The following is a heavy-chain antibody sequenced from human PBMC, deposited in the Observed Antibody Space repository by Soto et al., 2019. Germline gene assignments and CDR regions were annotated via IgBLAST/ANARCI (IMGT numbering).Heavy chain of an antibody. CDR1: GFSLTTSGVG. V-gene: IGHV2-5*01. CDR3: AHHTIAPVTNWFDP. D-gene: IGHD6-13*01. Sequence: SGPTLANPTQTLTLTCTFSGFSLTTSGVGVGWIRQPPGKALEWLALIYWNDDKRYSPSMKGRLTITKDTSKNQVVLAMTNMDPVDTATYYCAHHTIAPVTNWFDPWGLGTLVTVSS. J-gene: IGHJ5*02. CDR2: IYWNDDK.